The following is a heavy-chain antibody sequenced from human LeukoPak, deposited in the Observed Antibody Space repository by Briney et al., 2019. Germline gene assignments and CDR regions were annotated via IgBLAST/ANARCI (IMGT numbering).Heavy chain of an antibody. CDR3: ARPRGPEAPGDPDGYNYDY. Sequence: GESLKISCKGSGYSFTSYWIGWVRQMPGKGLEWMGIIYPGDSDTRYSPSFQGQVTISADKSISTAYLQWSSLKASDTAMYYCARPRGPEAPGDPDGYNYDYWGQGTLVTVSS. CDR1: GYSFTSYW. D-gene: IGHD5-12*01. J-gene: IGHJ4*02. CDR2: IYPGDSDT. V-gene: IGHV5-51*01.